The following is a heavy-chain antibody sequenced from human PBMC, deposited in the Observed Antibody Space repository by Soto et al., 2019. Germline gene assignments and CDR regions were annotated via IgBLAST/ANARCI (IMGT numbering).Heavy chain of an antibody. CDR1: GGTFSSYA. CDR3: ARVTPPWNWFDP. J-gene: IGHJ5*02. Sequence: ASVKVSCKASGGTFSSYAISWVRQAPGQGLEWMGGIIPIFGTANYAQKFQGRVTITADESTSTAYMELSSLRSEDTAVYYCARVTPPWNWFDPWGQGTLVTVSS. V-gene: IGHV1-69*13. CDR2: IIPIFGTA.